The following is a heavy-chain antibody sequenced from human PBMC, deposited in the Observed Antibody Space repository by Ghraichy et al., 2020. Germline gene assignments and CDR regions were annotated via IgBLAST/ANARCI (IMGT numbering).Heavy chain of an antibody. D-gene: IGHD3-3*01. CDR1: GGSVSSGSYY. Sequence: SETLSLTCTVSGGSVSSGSYYWSWIRQPPGKGLEWIGYIYYSGSTNYNPSLKSRVTISVDTSKNQFSLKLSSVTAADTAVYYCARVGALDSIFGVVLRHVGYYYGMDVWGQGTTVTVSS. CDR3: ARVGALDSIFGVVLRHVGYYYGMDV. J-gene: IGHJ6*02. CDR2: IYYSGST. V-gene: IGHV4-61*01.